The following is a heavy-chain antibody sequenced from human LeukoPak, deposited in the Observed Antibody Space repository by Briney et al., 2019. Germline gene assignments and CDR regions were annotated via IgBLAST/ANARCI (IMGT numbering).Heavy chain of an antibody. J-gene: IGHJ4*02. D-gene: IGHD3-3*01. CDR2: IYYSGST. CDR1: GGSISSSSYY. CDR3: ARGPTTSGVGTFDY. Sequence: SETLSLTCTVSGGSISSSSYYWGWIRQPPGKGLEWIGSIYYSGSTYYNPSLKSRVTISVDTSKNQFSLKLSSVTAADTAVYYCARGPTTSGVGTFDYWGQGTLVTVSS. V-gene: IGHV4-39*01.